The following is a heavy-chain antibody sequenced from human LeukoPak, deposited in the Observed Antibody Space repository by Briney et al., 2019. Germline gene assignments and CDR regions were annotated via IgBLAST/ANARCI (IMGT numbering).Heavy chain of an antibody. CDR1: GYSISSGYY. CDR2: IYHSGST. CDR3: ARHRSECQLLYDSWFDP. V-gene: IGHV4-38-2*01. J-gene: IGHJ5*02. Sequence: SETLSLTCAVSGYSISSGYYWGWIRQPPGKGLEWIGSIYHSGSTYYNPSLKSRVTISVDTSKNQFSLKLSSVTAADTAVYYCARHRSECQLLYDSWFDPWGQGTLVTVSS. D-gene: IGHD2-2*02.